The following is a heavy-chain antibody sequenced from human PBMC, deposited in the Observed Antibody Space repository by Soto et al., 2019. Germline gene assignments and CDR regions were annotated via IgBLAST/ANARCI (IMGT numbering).Heavy chain of an antibody. D-gene: IGHD6-19*01. J-gene: IGHJ4*02. Sequence: QVQLVESGGGVVQPGRSLRLSCAASGFTFSSYGMHWVRQAPGKGLEWVAVISYDGSNKYYADSVKGRFTFSRDNSKNTLYLQMNSLRAEDTAVYYCANSLSSGWYVGLDYWGQGTLVTVSS. CDR2: ISYDGSNK. V-gene: IGHV3-30*18. CDR3: ANSLSSGWYVGLDY. CDR1: GFTFSSYG.